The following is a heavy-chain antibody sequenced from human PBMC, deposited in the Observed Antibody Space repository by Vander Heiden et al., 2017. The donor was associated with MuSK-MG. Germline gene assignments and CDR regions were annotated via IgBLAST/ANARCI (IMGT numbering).Heavy chain of an antibody. CDR1: GFTFSSYG. D-gene: IGHD3-10*01. V-gene: IGHV3-33*01. CDR2: IWYDGSNK. Sequence: QVQLVESGGGVVQPGRSLRLSCAASGFTFSSYGMHWVRQAPGKGLEWVAVIWYDGSNKYYADSVKGRFTISRDNSKNTLYLQMNSLRAEDTAVYYCASGGSGTLGAFDIWGQGTMVTVSS. J-gene: IGHJ3*02. CDR3: ASGGSGTLGAFDI.